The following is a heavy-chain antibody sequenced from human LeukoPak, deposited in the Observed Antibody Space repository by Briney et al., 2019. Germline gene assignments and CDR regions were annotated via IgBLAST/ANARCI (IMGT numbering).Heavy chain of an antibody. V-gene: IGHV4-38-2*02. CDR2: IYHSGST. Sequence: PSETLSLTCSVSGYSISSAYYWGWIRQPPGKGLEWIGNIYHSGSTYYNPSLKSRVTISLDMSKSQFSLKLTSVTAADTALYYCARESPYSSSPGDSYSYMDVWGKGTTVTVSS. J-gene: IGHJ6*03. D-gene: IGHD6-6*01. CDR1: GYSISSAYY. CDR3: ARESPYSSSPGDSYSYMDV.